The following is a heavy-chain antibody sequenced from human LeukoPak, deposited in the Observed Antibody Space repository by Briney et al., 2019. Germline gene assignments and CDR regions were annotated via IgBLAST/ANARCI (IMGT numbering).Heavy chain of an antibody. CDR2: IYTSGST. Sequence: SETLSLTCTVSGGSISSGSYYWIWLRQPAGKGLEWIGRIYTSGSTDYNPSLKSRVTISVDTSKNQFSLKLSSVTAADTAVYYCARDAPTAHGLRSYPGPYYYMDVWGKGTTVTVSS. CDR3: ARDAPTAHGLRSYPGPYYYMDV. J-gene: IGHJ6*03. V-gene: IGHV4-61*02. D-gene: IGHD5-12*01. CDR1: GGSISSGSYY.